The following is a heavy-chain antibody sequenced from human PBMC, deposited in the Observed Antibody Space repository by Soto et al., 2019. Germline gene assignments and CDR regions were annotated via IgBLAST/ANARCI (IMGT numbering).Heavy chain of an antibody. CDR1: GFTFSTYA. CDR2: ITGSGLTI. CDR3: AKDDVSGDGLWLVSD. Sequence: PGGSLRLSCAVYGFTFSTYAMSWVRQAPGKGQEWVSGITGSGLTIEHSASVKGRFTISRDNSKNTVYLQMNSLRAEDTAIYYCAKDDVSGDGLWLVSDWGQGTPVTVSS. V-gene: IGHV3-23*01. D-gene: IGHD2-21*02. J-gene: IGHJ4*02.